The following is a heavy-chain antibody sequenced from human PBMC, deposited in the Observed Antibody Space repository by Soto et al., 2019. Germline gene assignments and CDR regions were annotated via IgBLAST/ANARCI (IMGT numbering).Heavy chain of an antibody. CDR3: AKSSGYCSGGSCYSYYYYMDV. V-gene: IGHV3-64*04. D-gene: IGHD2-15*01. Sequence: GGSLRLSCAASGFTFSSYAMHWVRQAPGKGLEYVSAISSNGGSTYYANSVKGRFTISRDNSKNTLYLQMNSLRAEDTAVYYCAKSSGYCSGGSCYSYYYYMDVWGKGTTVTVSS. CDR2: ISSNGGST. CDR1: GFTFSSYA. J-gene: IGHJ6*03.